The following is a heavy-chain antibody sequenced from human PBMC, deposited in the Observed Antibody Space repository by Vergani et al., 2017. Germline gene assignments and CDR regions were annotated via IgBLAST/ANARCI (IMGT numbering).Heavy chain of an antibody. CDR1: GFAFSRYA. V-gene: IGHV3-23*04. D-gene: IGHD1-1*01. Sequence: VQLVESGGGVVQPGGSLRLSCVASGFAFSRYAMSWVRQAPGKGLEWVSGLTASGSGISYADSVRGRFTISRDNSKNTLYLEMNALRAEDTAVYYCARDFLTRVTTLDYYYMGVWGKGTTVTVSS. CDR2: LTASGSGI. J-gene: IGHJ6*03. CDR3: ARDFLTRVTTLDYYYMGV.